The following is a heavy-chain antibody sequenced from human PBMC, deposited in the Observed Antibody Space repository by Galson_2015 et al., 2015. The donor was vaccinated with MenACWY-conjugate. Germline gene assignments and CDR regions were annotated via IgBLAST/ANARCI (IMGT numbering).Heavy chain of an antibody. D-gene: IGHD4-11*01. CDR3: AKGTEGGTYRPLDY. CDR2: ISGSGGST. V-gene: IGHV3-23*01. Sequence: SLRLSCAASGFTFSSYAMSWVRQAPGKGLEWVSVISGSGGSTYYADSVKGRFTISGDNSKNTLYLQMNSLRAEDTAVYYCAKGTEGGTYRPLDYWGQGTLVTVSS. J-gene: IGHJ4*02. CDR1: GFTFSSYA.